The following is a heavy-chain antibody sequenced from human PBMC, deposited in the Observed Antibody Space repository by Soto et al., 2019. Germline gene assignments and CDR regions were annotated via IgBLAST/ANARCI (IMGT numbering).Heavy chain of an antibody. J-gene: IGHJ4*03. V-gene: IGHV3-23*01. CDR3: TKDRHPDGIWTFDF. CDR2: LGGGGDT. Sequence: VGSLRLSCAAAGFTFGTYTRNWVRQAPGKGLEWVSALGGGGDTHYAESVKGRFTISRDYSKNILLLQMNSLRDEDSAIYYCTKDRHPDGIWTFDFWGQGTMVTVSS. CDR1: GFTFGTYT. D-gene: IGHD3-9*01.